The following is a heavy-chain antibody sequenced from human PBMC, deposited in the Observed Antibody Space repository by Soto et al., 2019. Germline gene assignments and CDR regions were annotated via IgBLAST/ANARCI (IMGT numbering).Heavy chain of an antibody. D-gene: IGHD6-13*01. Sequence: GGPLGPSCEASCFTFSDYYMSWVRQAQVKGLEWVSAISGSGGSTYYADSVKGRFNISRDNSKNTLYLQMNSLRAEDTAVYYCAKNGPGIAEDGTEIYYYYYYGMDVWGQGTTVSVYS. J-gene: IGHJ6*02. CDR2: ISGSGGST. V-gene: IGHV3-23*01. CDR3: AKNGPGIAEDGTEIYYYYYYGMDV. CDR1: CFTFSDYY.